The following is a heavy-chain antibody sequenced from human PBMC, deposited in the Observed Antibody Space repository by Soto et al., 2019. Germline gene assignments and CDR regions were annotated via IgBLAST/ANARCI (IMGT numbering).Heavy chain of an antibody. D-gene: IGHD1-26*01. CDR3: VREDILGARSFDY. V-gene: IGHV3-48*02. J-gene: IGHJ4*02. CDR2: ISSLSSPR. CDR1: GFTFGAYS. Sequence: GGSLRLSCAASGFTFGAYSMNWVRQAPGKGLEWISYISSLSSPRYYAESVEGHFIISRNNAKKSLYLQMNSLRDEDTAVYFCVREDILGARSFDYWGQGTRVTVSS.